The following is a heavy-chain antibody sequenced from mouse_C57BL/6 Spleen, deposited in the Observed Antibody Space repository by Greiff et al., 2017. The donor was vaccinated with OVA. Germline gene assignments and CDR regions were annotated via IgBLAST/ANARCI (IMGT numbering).Heavy chain of an antibody. CDR2: IYPGDGDT. CDR1: GYAFSSSW. CDR3: ARTPHGSSPYYFDY. D-gene: IGHD1-1*01. Sequence: QVQLKQSGPELVKPGASVKISCKASGYAFSSSWMNWVKQRPGKGLEWIGRIYPGDGDTNYNGKFKGKATLTADKSSSTAYMQLSSLTSEDSAVYFCARTPHGSSPYYFDYWGQGTTLTVSS. J-gene: IGHJ2*01. V-gene: IGHV1-82*01.